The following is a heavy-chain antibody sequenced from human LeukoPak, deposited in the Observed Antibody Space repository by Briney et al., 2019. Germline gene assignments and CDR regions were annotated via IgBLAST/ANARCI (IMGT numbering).Heavy chain of an antibody. CDR3: AKGGGRSQADAFDF. J-gene: IGHJ3*01. CDR1: GFSFSSYA. CDR2: ILNDGSNK. D-gene: IGHD1-26*01. V-gene: IGHV3-30*04. Sequence: PGRSLRLSCAASGFSFSSYAMHWVRQAPGKGLEWVTAILNDGSNKFYADSVKGRFTISRDTSKNTLYLQMDSLRVEDTAVYYCAKGGGRSQADAFDFWGQGTMVAVSS.